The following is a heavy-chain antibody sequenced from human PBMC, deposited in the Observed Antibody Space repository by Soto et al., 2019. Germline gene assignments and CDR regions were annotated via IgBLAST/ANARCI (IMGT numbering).Heavy chain of an antibody. Sequence: SETLSLTCTVSGGSISSYYWSRIRQPPGKGLEWIGYIYYSGSTNYNPSLKSRVTISVDTSKNQFSLKLSSVTAADTAVYYCARWGYYDFWSGYYNYYYMDVWGKGTTVTVSS. D-gene: IGHD3-3*01. CDR2: IYYSGST. CDR3: ARWGYYDFWSGYYNYYYMDV. J-gene: IGHJ6*03. CDR1: GGSISSYY. V-gene: IGHV4-59*01.